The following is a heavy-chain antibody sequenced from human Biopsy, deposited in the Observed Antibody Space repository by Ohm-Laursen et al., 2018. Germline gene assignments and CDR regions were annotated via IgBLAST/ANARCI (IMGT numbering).Heavy chain of an antibody. Sequence: SLRLSCAASGFTFSSSCMTWVRQAPGKGLEWVGRIKSKTDGGTIDYAASVEGRIIISRDDSKKTVYLQMNNLKTEDTGVYYCTTYQYWGQGTLVTVSS. D-gene: IGHD3-16*02. J-gene: IGHJ4*02. CDR1: GFTFSSSC. CDR3: TTYQY. V-gene: IGHV3-15*01. CDR2: IKSKTDGGTI.